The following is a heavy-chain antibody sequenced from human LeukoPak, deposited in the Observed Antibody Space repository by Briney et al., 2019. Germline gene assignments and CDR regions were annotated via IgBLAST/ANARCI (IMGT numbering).Heavy chain of an antibody. CDR1: GFTFSSYG. V-gene: IGHV3-30*02. CDR3: AKGGELRFLEWSTTADY. Sequence: PGGSLRLSCAASGFTFSSYGMHWVRQAPGKGLEWVAFIRYDGSNKYYADSVKGRFTISRDNSKNTLYLQMNSLRAEDTAVYYCAKGGELRFLEWSTTADYWGQGTLVTVSS. CDR2: IRYDGSNK. J-gene: IGHJ4*02. D-gene: IGHD3-3*01.